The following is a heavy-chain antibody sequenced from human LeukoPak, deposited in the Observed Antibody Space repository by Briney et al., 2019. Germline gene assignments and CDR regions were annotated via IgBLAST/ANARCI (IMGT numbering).Heavy chain of an antibody. V-gene: IGHV3-30*18. D-gene: IGHD1-1*01. CDR2: ISYHGSNQ. CDR3: AKGFSAGTVDY. J-gene: IGHJ4*02. Sequence: PGRSLRLSCAASAFIFKNYAMHWVRQPPGKGLEWVAVISYHGSNQYYIDSVKGRFTISRDNSKDTVYLQMNSLRPDDTAVYYCAKGFSAGTVDYWGQGTLVTVSS. CDR1: AFIFKNYA.